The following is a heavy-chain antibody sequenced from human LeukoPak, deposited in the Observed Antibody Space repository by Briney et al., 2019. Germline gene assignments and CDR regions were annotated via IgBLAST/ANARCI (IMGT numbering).Heavy chain of an antibody. J-gene: IGHJ3*02. Sequence: SETLSLTCTVSGGSISSYYWSWIRQPPGKGLEWIGYIYYSGSTNYNPSLKSRVTISVDTSKNQSSLKLSSVTAADTAVYYCARDRPPSYYYDSSGLDAFDIWGQGTMVTVSS. CDR1: GGSISSYY. D-gene: IGHD3-22*01. CDR3: ARDRPPSYYYDSSGLDAFDI. CDR2: IYYSGST. V-gene: IGHV4-59*01.